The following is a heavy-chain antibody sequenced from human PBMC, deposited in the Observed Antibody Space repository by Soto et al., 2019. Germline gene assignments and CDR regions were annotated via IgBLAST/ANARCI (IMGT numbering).Heavy chain of an antibody. D-gene: IGHD3-3*01. V-gene: IGHV1-18*01. CDR1: DYTFTNYG. CDR3: ARDRGIFGVENWFDP. Sequence: VASVKVSCKASDYTFTNYGITWVRQAPGQGLEWMGWISAYNGNTDYAQKLQGRITMTTDTSTSTAYMELRSLTSDDTAVYYCARDRGIFGVENWFDPWGQGTLVTVSS. J-gene: IGHJ5*02. CDR2: ISAYNGNT.